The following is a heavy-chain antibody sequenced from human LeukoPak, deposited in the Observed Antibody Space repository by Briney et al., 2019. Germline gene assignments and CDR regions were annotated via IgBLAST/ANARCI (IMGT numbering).Heavy chain of an antibody. CDR1: GDTVSSMSFQ. CDR2: IHYRGTT. J-gene: IGHJ4*02. Sequence: PSETLSLTCTVSGDTVSSMSFQWGWIRQPPGKGLEWIGSIHYRGTTYYNPSLKSRVFLSVDTSKDQFSLNLSSVTVADTAVYYCATVARSGTYSLDFWGQGILVTVSS. CDR3: ATVARSGTYSLDF. V-gene: IGHV4-39*07. D-gene: IGHD1-26*01.